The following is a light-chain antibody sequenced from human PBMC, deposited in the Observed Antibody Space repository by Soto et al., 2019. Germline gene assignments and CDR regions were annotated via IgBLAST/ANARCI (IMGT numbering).Light chain of an antibody. CDR3: QQYNSYPST. CDR1: QSISSW. V-gene: IGKV1-5*01. Sequence: DIQMTQSPSTLSASVGDRVTITCRARQSISSWLAWYQQKPGKAPKLLIYDASSLESGVPSRFSGRGSGTEFTLTLSSLQPDDFATYYCQQYNSYPSTFGQGTKMEIK. J-gene: IGKJ2*01. CDR2: DAS.